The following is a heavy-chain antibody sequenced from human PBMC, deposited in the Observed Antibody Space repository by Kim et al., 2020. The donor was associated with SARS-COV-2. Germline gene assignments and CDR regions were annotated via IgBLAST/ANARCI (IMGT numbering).Heavy chain of an antibody. CDR2: IIPIFGTA. Sequence: SVKVSCKASGGTFSSYAISWVRQAPGQGLEWMGGIIPIFGTANYAQKFQGRVTITADESTSTAYMELSSLRSEDTAVYYCARVTGPVVTATYYYYGMDVWGQGTTVTVSS. V-gene: IGHV1-69*13. D-gene: IGHD2-21*02. CDR1: GGTFSSYA. J-gene: IGHJ6*02. CDR3: ARVTGPVVTATYYYYGMDV.